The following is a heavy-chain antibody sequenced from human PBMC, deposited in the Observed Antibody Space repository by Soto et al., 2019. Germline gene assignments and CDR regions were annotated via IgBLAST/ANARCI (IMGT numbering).Heavy chain of an antibody. D-gene: IGHD6-13*01. CDR2: ITDTGGDT. Sequence: PGWSLRLSCVSSGITFVSRAMSWVRQAPGEGLEWVSTITDTGGDTKYADSVRGRFTISRDNSKNSLHLQMNSLSAEDTAFYYCVKDESINWYSGHFRHWGQGTLVTVSS. CDR3: VKDESINWYSGHFRH. V-gene: IGHV3-23*01. CDR1: GITFVSRA. J-gene: IGHJ1*01.